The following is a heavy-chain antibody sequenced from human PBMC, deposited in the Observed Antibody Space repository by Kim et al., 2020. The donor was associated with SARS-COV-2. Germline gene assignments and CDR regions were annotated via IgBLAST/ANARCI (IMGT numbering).Heavy chain of an antibody. V-gene: IGHV4-59*08. Sequence: LKSIGTMSVDTSKNQFSLKLSSVTAADTAVYYCARRVASGYSYGDDAFDIWGQGTMVTVSS. D-gene: IGHD5-18*01. CDR3: ARRVASGYSYGDDAFDI. J-gene: IGHJ3*02.